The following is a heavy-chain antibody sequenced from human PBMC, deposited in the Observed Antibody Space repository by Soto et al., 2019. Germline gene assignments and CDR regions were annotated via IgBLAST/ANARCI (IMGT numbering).Heavy chain of an antibody. CDR1: GDSFNDYY. J-gene: IGHJ6*03. CDR2: INPNSGVT. CDR3: ARESGGATATLDYYYFYMDV. V-gene: IGHV1-2*04. D-gene: IGHD5-12*01. Sequence: QVQLVQSGAEVRKPGASVTVSCRSSGDSFNDYYIHWVRQAPGQGLEWMGWINPNSGVTKYAQKFQGWVSMTRDTSNRTDYMQLSRLRSDDTAVYYCARESGGATATLDYYYFYMDVWGTGTTVTVSS.